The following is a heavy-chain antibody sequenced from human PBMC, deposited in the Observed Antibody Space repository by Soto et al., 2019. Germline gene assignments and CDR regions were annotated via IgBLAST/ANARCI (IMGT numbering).Heavy chain of an antibody. D-gene: IGHD2-15*01. V-gene: IGHV3-48*01. CDR1: GFTFSSYS. CDR2: IGWTSDPI. J-gene: IGHJ4*02. CDR3: ARESKWSFNW. Sequence: EVQLVESGGGLVQPGGSLRLSCAASGFTFSSYSFNWVRQAPGKGLEWVSYIGWTSDPIHYAASVKGRFTISRDNAKSSLYLQMNSLTAEYTAVYYWARESKWSFNWWGQGTLVTVSS.